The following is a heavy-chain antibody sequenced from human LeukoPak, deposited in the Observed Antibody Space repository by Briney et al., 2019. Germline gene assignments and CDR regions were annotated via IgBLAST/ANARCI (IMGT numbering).Heavy chain of an antibody. V-gene: IGHV3-48*01. J-gene: IGHJ4*02. Sequence: GGSLRLSCTASGFTFSNYHMNWVRQAPGKGLEWVSFISTSSSNVIYYADSVKGRFTISRDNAKNSLYLQMNNLRAEDTAVYYCARRDDFDYWGQGTLVTVSS. D-gene: IGHD5-24*01. CDR3: ARRDDFDY. CDR1: GFTFSNYH. CDR2: ISTSSSNVI.